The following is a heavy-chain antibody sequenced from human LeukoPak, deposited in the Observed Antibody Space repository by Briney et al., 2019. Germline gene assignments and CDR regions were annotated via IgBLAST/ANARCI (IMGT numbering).Heavy chain of an antibody. CDR3: ERGALGFDY. CDR1: GFTFSSYG. CDR2: IWFDGSNK. D-gene: IGHD3-3*02. J-gene: IGHJ4*02. V-gene: IGHV3-33*01. Sequence: GGSLRLSCAASGFTFSSYGMHWVRQAPGKGLEGVAVIWFDGSNKYYADSVKGRFTISRDNSKSTLYLQMNRLRAEDTAVYYCERGALGFDYWGQGTLVTVSS.